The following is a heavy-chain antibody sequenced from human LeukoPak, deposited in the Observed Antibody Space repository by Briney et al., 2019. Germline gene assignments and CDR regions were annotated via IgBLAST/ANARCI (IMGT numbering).Heavy chain of an antibody. Sequence: GSLRLSCAVSGITLSNYGMSWVRQAPGKGLEWVAGISGSGGRTNYANSVKGRFTISRDNPKNTLFLQMKSLRAEDTAVYFCAKRGVVIRVILVGFHKEAYYFDSWGQGALVTVSS. D-gene: IGHD3-22*01. CDR1: GITLSNYG. J-gene: IGHJ4*02. CDR3: AKRGVVIRVILVGFHKEAYYFDS. V-gene: IGHV3-23*01. CDR2: ISGSGGRT.